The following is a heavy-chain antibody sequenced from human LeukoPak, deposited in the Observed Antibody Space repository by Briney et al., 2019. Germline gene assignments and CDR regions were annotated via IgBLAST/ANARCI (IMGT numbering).Heavy chain of an antibody. Sequence: GGSLRLSCAASGFSFTTSWMHWVRQAPGKGLVWVSRINSDGSAANYADSVKGRFTISRDNTKNTLSLQMYSLRGEDTAVYYCAGDQKKNYYMNVWGKGTTVTASS. CDR3: AGDQKKNYYMNV. J-gene: IGHJ6*03. V-gene: IGHV3-74*01. CDR2: INSDGSAA. CDR1: GFSFTTSW.